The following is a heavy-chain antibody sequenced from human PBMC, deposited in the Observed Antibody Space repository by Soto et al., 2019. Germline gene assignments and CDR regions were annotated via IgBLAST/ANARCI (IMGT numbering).Heavy chain of an antibody. D-gene: IGHD2-15*01. CDR1: GFSFSSYS. Sequence: ESGGGLVKPGGSLRLSCAASGFSFSSYSMNWVRQAPGKGLEWVSSISSSASHINYADSVKGRFTISRDNAKKSPYLQMNSLRAEDTAVYYCARGYTGYCSGGTCYWFDPWGQGTLVTVSS. J-gene: IGHJ5*02. CDR2: ISSSASHI. V-gene: IGHV3-21*01. CDR3: ARGYTGYCSGGTCYWFDP.